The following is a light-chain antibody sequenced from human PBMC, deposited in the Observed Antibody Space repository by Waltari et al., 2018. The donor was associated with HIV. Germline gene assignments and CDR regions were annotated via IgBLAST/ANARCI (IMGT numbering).Light chain of an antibody. J-gene: IGLJ2*01. V-gene: IGLV2-14*03. Sequence: QSALNQPASVSGSPGHSITIPCTNAVRPFTEVSWYQQHPGKAPKVIIYDVNNRPSGVSDRFSASKSGMTASLTISGLRIEDEADYYCSSYTGHIALFGGGTKLTVL. CDR3: SSYTGHIAL. CDR1: NAVRPFTE. CDR2: DVN.